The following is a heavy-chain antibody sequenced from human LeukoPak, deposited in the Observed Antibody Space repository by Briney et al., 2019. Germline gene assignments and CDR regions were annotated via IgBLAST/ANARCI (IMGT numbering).Heavy chain of an antibody. D-gene: IGHD4-17*01. Sequence: GGSLRLSCAASGFTFSSYWMHWVRQAPGKGLVWVSHINSDGSSTRYADSVKGRFTIPRDNAKNTLYLQMNSLRAVDTAVYYCARDDYGDLDYFDYWGQGTLVTVSS. CDR1: GFTFSSYW. V-gene: IGHV3-74*01. J-gene: IGHJ4*02. CDR3: ARDDYGDLDYFDY. CDR2: INSDGSST.